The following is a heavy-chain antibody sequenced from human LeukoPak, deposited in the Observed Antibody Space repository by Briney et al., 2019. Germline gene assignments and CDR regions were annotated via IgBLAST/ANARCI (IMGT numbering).Heavy chain of an antibody. V-gene: IGHV4-59*01. J-gene: IGHJ3*02. Sequence: PSETLSLTCTASGGSISSYYWSWIRQPPGKGLEWIGYIYYSGSTDYNPSLKSRVTISVDTSKNQFSLKLSSVTAADTAVYYCARGDYDAFDIWGQGTMVTVSS. CDR3: ARGDYDAFDI. D-gene: IGHD4-17*01. CDR2: IYYSGST. CDR1: GGSISSYY.